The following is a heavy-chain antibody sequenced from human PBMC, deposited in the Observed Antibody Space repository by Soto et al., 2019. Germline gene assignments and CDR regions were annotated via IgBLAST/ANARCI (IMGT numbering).Heavy chain of an antibody. V-gene: IGHV3-74*01. CDR2: INSDGSST. Sequence: EVQLVESGGGLVQPGGSLRLSCAASGFTFSSYWMHWVRQAPGKGLVWVSRINSDGSSTSYADSVKGRFTISRDNAKNTLYLQMNSLRDEDTAVYYGVRTSLVVAAATREDYWGQGTLVTVYS. CDR1: GFTFSSYW. D-gene: IGHD2-15*01. CDR3: VRTSLVVAAATREDY. J-gene: IGHJ4*02.